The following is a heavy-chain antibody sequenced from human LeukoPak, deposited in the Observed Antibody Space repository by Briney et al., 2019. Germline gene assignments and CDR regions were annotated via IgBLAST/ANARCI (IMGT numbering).Heavy chain of an antibody. CDR2: IYHSGNT. V-gene: IGHV4-30-2*01. D-gene: IGHD3-10*01. CDR3: ARVFDSGRFYYYIDV. Sequence: SETLSLTCSDSGGSISGSYFWSWIRQPPGKGLEWTGHIYHSGNTYYNPSLKSRVAISVDRSKNQFSLKLSSVTAADTAVYYCARVFDSGRFYYYIDVWRKGTTVTVSS. J-gene: IGHJ6*03. CDR1: GGSISGSYF.